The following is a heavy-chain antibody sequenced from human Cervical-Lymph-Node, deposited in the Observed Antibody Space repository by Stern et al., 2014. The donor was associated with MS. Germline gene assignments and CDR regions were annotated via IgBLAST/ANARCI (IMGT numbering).Heavy chain of an antibody. CDR2: LYYSAST. Sequence: VQLVESGPGLVKPSETLSLTCTVSGGSISSGHYYWRWIPQPPGKGLEWMGYLYYSASTYYTPSLKSRVTISVDTSKNQFSLKLSSVTAADTAVYYCARRNDFYSGGMDVWGQGTTVTVSS. J-gene: IGHJ6*02. CDR3: ARRNDFYSGGMDV. D-gene: IGHD3-3*01. CDR1: GGSISSGHYY. V-gene: IGHV4-30-4*01.